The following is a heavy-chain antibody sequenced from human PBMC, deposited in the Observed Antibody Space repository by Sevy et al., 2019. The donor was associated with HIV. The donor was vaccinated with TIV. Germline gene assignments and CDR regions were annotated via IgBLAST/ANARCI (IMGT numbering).Heavy chain of an antibody. CDR3: GRAMDV. Sequence: GGSLRLSCAASGFTFSSYWMHWVRQAPGKGLEWVANIKQDGSEKYYVDSVKGRFTISRDNAKNSLYPQMNSLRPEGTAVYYCGRAMDVWGQGTTVTVSS. J-gene: IGHJ6*02. CDR2: IKQDGSEK. V-gene: IGHV3-7*01. CDR1: GFTFSSYW.